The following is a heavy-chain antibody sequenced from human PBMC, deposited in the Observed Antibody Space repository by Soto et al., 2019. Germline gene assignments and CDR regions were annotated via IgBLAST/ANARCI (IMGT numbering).Heavy chain of an antibody. CDR2: IYYSGST. J-gene: IGHJ5*02. CDR3: ARYYDSTGYYYDHWFDP. D-gene: IGHD3-22*01. Sequence: QVQLQESGPGRVKPSRTLSLTCTVSGGSISSGDYYWSWIRQPPGKGLEWIGYIYYSGSTYYNPSLKSRISISVDTSKNQFSLKLSSVTAADTAVYYCARYYDSTGYYYDHWFDPWGQGTLVTVSS. V-gene: IGHV4-30-4*01. CDR1: GGSISSGDYY.